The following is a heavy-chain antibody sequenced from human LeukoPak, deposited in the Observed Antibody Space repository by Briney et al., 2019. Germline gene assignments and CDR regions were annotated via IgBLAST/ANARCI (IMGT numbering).Heavy chain of an antibody. CDR1: GFIFKDNF. CDR2: IGWSGGSK. V-gene: IGHV3-20*04. Sequence: GGSLRLSCTASGFIFKDNFMSWVRQAPGKGLEWVSTIGWSGGSKSYADSVKGRFTISRDDFNNSLHLQMDSLRAEDTALYYCARPMTTVTTPHRDRFAAPVHRNYYYYYMDVWGKGTTVTVSS. CDR3: ARPMTTVTTPHRDRFAAPVHRNYYYYYMDV. D-gene: IGHD4-17*01. J-gene: IGHJ6*03.